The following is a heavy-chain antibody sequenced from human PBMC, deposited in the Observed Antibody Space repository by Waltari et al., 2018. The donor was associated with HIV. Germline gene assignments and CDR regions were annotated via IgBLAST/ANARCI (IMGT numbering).Heavy chain of an antibody. CDR2: INSEGSST. CDR1: GFTFSSYW. V-gene: IGHV3-74*03. CDR3: TRVPEVEMATIWYFDL. Sequence: EVQLVASGGGLVEPGGPLRLSCAAAGFTFSSYWLHWVRQAPGKGLVWVSGINSEGSSTKYADSVKDRFIISRDNAKNTLYLQMNTLRDEDTAVYYCTRVPEVEMATIWYFDLWGRGTLVTVSS. J-gene: IGHJ2*01. D-gene: IGHD5-12*01.